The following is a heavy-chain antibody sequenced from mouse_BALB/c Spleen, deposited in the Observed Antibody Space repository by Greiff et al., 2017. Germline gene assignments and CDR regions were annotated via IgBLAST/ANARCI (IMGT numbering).Heavy chain of an antibody. CDR1: GYSITSDYA. CDR2: ISYSGST. V-gene: IGHV3-2*02. J-gene: IGHJ3*01. Sequence: EVQLVESGPGLVKPSQSLSLTCTVTGYSITSDYAWNWIRQFPGNKLEWMGYISYSGSTSYNPSLKSRISITRDTSKNQFFLQLNSVTTEDTATYYCARWGPLAGRFAYWGQGTLVTVSA. CDR3: ARWGPLAGRFAY. D-gene: IGHD6-1*01.